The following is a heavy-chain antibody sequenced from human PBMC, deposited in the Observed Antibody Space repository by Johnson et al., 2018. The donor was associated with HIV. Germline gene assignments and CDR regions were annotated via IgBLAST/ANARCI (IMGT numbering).Heavy chain of an antibody. CDR2: ISWNGVRT. J-gene: IGHJ3*02. Sequence: MMLVESGGGLVQPGGSLRLSCAASGFNFDDYGMSWVRQAPGKGLEWLSGISWNGVRTVYLDSIKGRFTISRYNAKNSLYLQMNSLRAEDTAVYYCASPGVVVVITRLGHDAFDIWGQGTMVTVSS. D-gene: IGHD3-22*01. V-gene: IGHV3-20*04. CDR3: ASPGVVVVITRLGHDAFDI. CDR1: GFNFDDYG.